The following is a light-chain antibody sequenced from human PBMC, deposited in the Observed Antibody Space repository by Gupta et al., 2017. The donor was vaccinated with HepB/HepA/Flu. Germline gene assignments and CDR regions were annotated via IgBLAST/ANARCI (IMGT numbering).Light chain of an antibody. V-gene: IGKV3-11*01. CDR2: DAT. J-gene: IGKJ2*01. CDR1: QRVTSN. Sequence: EVVLTQSPATLSLPPGARAILSCRAIQRVTSNLAWFQQKPGQAPRLLIYDATNRATGIPARFSGSGSGTDFTLTISSLEPEDFAVYYCEQGSNWPYTFGQGTKLEIK. CDR3: EQGSNWPYT.